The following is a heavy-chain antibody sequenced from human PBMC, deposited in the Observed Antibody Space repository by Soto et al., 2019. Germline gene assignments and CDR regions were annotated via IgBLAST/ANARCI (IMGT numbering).Heavy chain of an antibody. J-gene: IGHJ4*02. D-gene: IGHD6-19*01. Sequence: QVQLVESGGGVVQPGRSLRLSCAASGFTFSSYAMHWVRQAPGQGLEWVAVISYDGSNKYYADSVKGRFTISRDNSKNTLYLQMNSLRAEDTAVYYCARVSSGWYAPIDYWGQGTLVTVSS. V-gene: IGHV3-30-3*01. CDR1: GFTFSSYA. CDR3: ARVSSGWYAPIDY. CDR2: ISYDGSNK.